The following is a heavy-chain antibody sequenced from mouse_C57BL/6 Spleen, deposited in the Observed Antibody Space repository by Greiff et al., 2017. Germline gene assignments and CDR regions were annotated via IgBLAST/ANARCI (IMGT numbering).Heavy chain of an antibody. J-gene: IGHJ4*01. Sequence: EVKLQQSGPELVKPGASVKMSCKASGYTFTDYNMHWVKQSHGKSLEWIGYINPNNGGTSYNQKFKGKATLTVNKSSSTAYMELRSLTSEDSAVYYCATYSNYVGAMDYWGQGTSVTVSS. CDR3: ATYSNYVGAMDY. CDR2: INPNNGGT. V-gene: IGHV1-22*01. D-gene: IGHD2-5*01. CDR1: GYTFTDYN.